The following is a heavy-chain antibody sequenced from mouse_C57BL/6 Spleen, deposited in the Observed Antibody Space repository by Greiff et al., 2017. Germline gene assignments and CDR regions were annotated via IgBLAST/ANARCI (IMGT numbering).Heavy chain of an antibody. J-gene: IGHJ2*01. D-gene: IGHD2-2*01. V-gene: IGHV1-64*01. CDR2: IHPNSGST. CDR1: GYTFTSYW. CDR3: APLYGYDGGYFDY. Sequence: VQLKESGAELVKPGASVKLSCKASGYTFTSYWMHWVKQRPGQGLEWIGMIHPNSGSTNYNEKFKSKATLTVDKSSSTAYMQLSSLTSADSAVYYCAPLYGYDGGYFDYWGQGTTLTVSS.